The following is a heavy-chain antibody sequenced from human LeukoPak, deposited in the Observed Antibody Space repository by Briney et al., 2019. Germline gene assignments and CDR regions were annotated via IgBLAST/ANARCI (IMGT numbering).Heavy chain of an antibody. CDR2: IIPILGIA. V-gene: IGHV1-69*04. D-gene: IGHD3-22*01. J-gene: IGHJ6*02. Sequence: PGASVKVSCKASGGTFSSYAISWVRQAPGQGLEWMGRIIPILGIANCAQKFQGRVTITADKSTSTAYMELSSLRSEDTAVYYCASKDYYDSSGFLYGMDVWGQGTTVTVSS. CDR3: ASKDYYDSSGFLYGMDV. CDR1: GGTFSSYA.